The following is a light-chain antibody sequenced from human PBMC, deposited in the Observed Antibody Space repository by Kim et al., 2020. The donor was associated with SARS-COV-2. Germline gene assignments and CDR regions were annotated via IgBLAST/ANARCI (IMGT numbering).Light chain of an antibody. CDR3: CSRDSSGNHRI. CDR2: DKT. V-gene: IGLV3-19*01. J-gene: IGLJ2*01. Sequence: SSELTQDPAVSVALGQTVRITCQGDSLRTYYASWYQQKPGQAPILVMYDKTNRPSGIPDRFSGSASGNTASLTITGAQAEDEADYYCCSRDSSGNHRIFAGGTQLTVL. CDR1: SLRTYY.